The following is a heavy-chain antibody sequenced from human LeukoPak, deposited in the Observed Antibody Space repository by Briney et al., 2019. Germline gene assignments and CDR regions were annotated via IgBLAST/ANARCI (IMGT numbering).Heavy chain of an antibody. J-gene: IGHJ4*02. CDR1: GFAFSRYG. CDR3: ARGDSSSWLFDY. V-gene: IGHV3-33*01. D-gene: IGHD6-13*01. CDR2: IWYEGSNK. Sequence: GGSLRLSCAASGFAFSRYGLHGVRQAPGKGLEGVAVIWYEGSNKYYADSVRGRFTISRDNFKNTLYRQMNSLIADDTAVSYCARGDSSSWLFDYWGQGTLVTVSS.